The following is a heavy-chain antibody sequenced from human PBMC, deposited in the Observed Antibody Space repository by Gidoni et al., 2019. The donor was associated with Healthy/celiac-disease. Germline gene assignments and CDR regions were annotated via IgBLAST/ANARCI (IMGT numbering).Heavy chain of an antibody. CDR3: ARKIFGVLDP. J-gene: IGHJ5*02. V-gene: IGHV4-31*03. CDR1: GGSISSGGYY. CDR2: IYSSGST. D-gene: IGHD3-3*01. Sequence: QVQLQEWGPGLVKPSQNLSLTCPVSGGSISSGGYYWSWTRQHPGKVLELIGYIYSSGSTYYNPSLKSRVTISVDTSKNQFSLKLSSVTAADTAVYYCARKIFGVLDPWGQGTLVTVSS.